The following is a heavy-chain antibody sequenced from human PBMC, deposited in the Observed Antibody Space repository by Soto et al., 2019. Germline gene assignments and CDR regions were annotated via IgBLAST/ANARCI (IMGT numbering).Heavy chain of an antibody. Sequence: LPLNFIVSGESISSISYYLGWIRQPPGKGLEWIGSIYHSGRTYYNPSLKSRVSISIDTSKNQFSLKLSSVTAADTALYYCARQRTTVVTQAYFDYWGQGALVTVSS. CDR1: GESISSISYY. J-gene: IGHJ4*02. D-gene: IGHD2-21*02. V-gene: IGHV4-39*01. CDR3: ARQRTTVVTQAYFDY. CDR2: IYHSGRT.